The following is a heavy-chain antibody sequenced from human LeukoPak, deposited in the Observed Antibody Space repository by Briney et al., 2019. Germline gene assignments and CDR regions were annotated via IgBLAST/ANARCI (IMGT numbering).Heavy chain of an antibody. J-gene: IGHJ3*02. V-gene: IGHV5-51*01. D-gene: IGHD6-19*01. CDR1: GYSFPSYW. CDR2: IYPGNSDT. CDR3: ARHAFMLAGTGNAFDI. Sequence: HGESLKISCEGSGYSFPSYWIGWVRQMPGKGLEWIGIIYPGNSDTRYSPSFQGQVTISADKSISTAYMQWSGLKASDTAMYYCARHAFMLAGTGNAFDIWGQGTIVTVSS.